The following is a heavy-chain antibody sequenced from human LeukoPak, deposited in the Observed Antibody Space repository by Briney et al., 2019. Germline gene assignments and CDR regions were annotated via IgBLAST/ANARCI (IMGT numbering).Heavy chain of an antibody. CDR3: ARTRIAAAGRVDY. D-gene: IGHD6-13*01. V-gene: IGHV3-30*01. CDR1: GFTFSSYA. J-gene: IGHJ4*02. Sequence: GGSLRLSCAASGFTFSSYAMHWVRQAPGKGLEWVAVISYDGSNKYYADSVKDRFTISRDNSKNTLYLQMNSLRAEDTAVYYCARTRIAAAGRVDYWGQGTLVTVSS. CDR2: ISYDGSNK.